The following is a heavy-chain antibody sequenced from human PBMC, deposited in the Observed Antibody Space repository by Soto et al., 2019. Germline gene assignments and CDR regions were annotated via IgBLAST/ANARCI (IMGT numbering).Heavy chain of an antibody. D-gene: IGHD6-13*01. Sequence: PGESLKISCKGSGYTFTSYWIAWVRQMPGKGLEWMAIIYPADSDTRYSPSFQGQVTISADKSISTAYLQWSSLKASDTAMYYCARQTRIAAAAPDFDYWGQGTLVTVSS. CDR2: IYPADSDT. J-gene: IGHJ4*02. V-gene: IGHV5-51*01. CDR3: ARQTRIAAAAPDFDY. CDR1: GYTFTSYW.